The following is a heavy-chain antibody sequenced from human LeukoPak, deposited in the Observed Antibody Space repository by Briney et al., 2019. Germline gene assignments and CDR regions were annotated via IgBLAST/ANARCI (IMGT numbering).Heavy chain of an antibody. V-gene: IGHV3-23*01. D-gene: IGHD3-9*01. Sequence: QPGGSLRLSCAASEFTFSTYAMSWVRQAPGKGLEWVSAINAGGSNTFYADSVKGRFTISRDNSENTLYLQMNSLRAEDTALYYCAKHLTGSKIFDYWGQGTLVTVSS. J-gene: IGHJ4*02. CDR2: INAGGSNT. CDR3: AKHLTGSKIFDY. CDR1: EFTFSTYA.